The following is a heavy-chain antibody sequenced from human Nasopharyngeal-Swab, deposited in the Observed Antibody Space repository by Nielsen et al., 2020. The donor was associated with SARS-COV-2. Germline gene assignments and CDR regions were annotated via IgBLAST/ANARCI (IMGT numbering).Heavy chain of an antibody. CDR2: ISGGGASE. CDR3: TSGWFDP. Sequence: GESLKISCAASGFTFTSYAMTWVRQAPGKGLEWVSSISGGGASEDYADSVKGRFTISRDTAKNSLYLQMNSLRAEDTAVYYCTSGWFDPWGQGTLVTVSS. CDR1: GFTFTSYA. J-gene: IGHJ5*02. V-gene: IGHV3-23*01.